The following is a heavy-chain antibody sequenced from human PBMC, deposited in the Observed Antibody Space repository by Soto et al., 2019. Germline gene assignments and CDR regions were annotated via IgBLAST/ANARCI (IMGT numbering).Heavy chain of an antibody. CDR2: ISSSSSTI. Sequence: GGSLRLSCAASGFTFSSYSMNWVRQAPGKGLEWVSYISSSSSTIYYADSVKGRFTISRDNAKNSLYLQMNSLRDEDTAVYYCARDPKKGRGGLTWFDPWGQGTLVTVSS. D-gene: IGHD3-16*01. J-gene: IGHJ5*02. V-gene: IGHV3-48*02. CDR1: GFTFSSYS. CDR3: ARDPKKGRGGLTWFDP.